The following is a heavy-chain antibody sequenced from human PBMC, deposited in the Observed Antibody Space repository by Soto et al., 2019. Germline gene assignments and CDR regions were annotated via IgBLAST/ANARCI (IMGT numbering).Heavy chain of an antibody. Sequence: EVQLVESGGGLVQPGGSLRLSCAASGVTVSSNYMSWVRQAPGKGLEWVSVIYSGGSTYYADSVKGRFTISRDNSKNTLYPQMNRLRAEDTAVYYCARHGYNYGGGYFAYWGQGTLVTVAS. CDR2: IYSGGST. D-gene: IGHD5-18*01. CDR1: GVTVSSNY. J-gene: IGHJ4*02. CDR3: ARHGYNYGGGYFAY. V-gene: IGHV3-66*04.